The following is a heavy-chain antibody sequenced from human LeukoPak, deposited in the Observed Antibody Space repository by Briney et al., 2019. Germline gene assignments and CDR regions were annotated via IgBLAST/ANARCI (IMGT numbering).Heavy chain of an antibody. Sequence: SGPTLVNPTQTLTLTCTFSGFSLSTSGMCVSWIRQPPGKALEWLARIDWDDDKYYSTSLKTRLTISKDTSKNQVVLTMTNMDPVDTATYYCARDIVATSSPYYYYGMDVWGQGTTVTVSS. D-gene: IGHD5-12*01. CDR1: GFSLSTSGMC. CDR2: IDWDDDK. CDR3: ARDIVATSSPYYYYGMDV. V-gene: IGHV2-70*11. J-gene: IGHJ6*02.